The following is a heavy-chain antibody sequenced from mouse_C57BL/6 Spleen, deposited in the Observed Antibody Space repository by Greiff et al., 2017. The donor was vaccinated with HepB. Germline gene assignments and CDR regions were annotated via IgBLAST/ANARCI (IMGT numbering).Heavy chain of an antibody. Sequence: EVKVVESGGGLVQPGGSMKLSCVASGFTFSNYWMNWVRQSPEKGLEWVAQIRLKSDNYATHYAESVKGRFTISRDDSKSSVYLQMNNLRAEDTGIYYCTGYYSNYLYFDVWGTGTTVTVSS. J-gene: IGHJ1*03. CDR3: TGYYSNYLYFDV. V-gene: IGHV6-3*01. CDR2: IRLKSDNYAT. D-gene: IGHD2-5*01. CDR1: GFTFSNYW.